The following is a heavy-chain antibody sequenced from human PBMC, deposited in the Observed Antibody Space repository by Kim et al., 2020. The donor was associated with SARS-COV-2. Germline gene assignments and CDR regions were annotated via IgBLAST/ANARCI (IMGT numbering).Heavy chain of an antibody. V-gene: IGHV3-48*03. D-gene: IGHD5-12*01. CDR1: GFTLSRYD. Sequence: GGSLRRSCSASGFTLSRYDMNWVRQPPGKGLEGVSYISTRGSSIYYADSVKGRLTISRDDATNSLHLQMTSLRAEDTAVYYCAGDLWAGYSVYDRIVKWGPGTLVSVSS. CDR3: AGDLWAGYSVYDRIVK. CDR2: ISTRGSSI. J-gene: IGHJ4*02.